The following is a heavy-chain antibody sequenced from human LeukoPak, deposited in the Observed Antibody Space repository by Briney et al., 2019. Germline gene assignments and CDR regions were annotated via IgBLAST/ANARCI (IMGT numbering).Heavy chain of an antibody. CDR3: ARYYVWGSYRPSCYFDY. J-gene: IGHJ4*02. CDR1: GYTFTSYD. CDR2: ISAHNGNT. D-gene: IGHD3-16*02. Sequence: GASVKVSCKASGYTFTSYDFNWVRQAPGQGLEWMGWISAHNGNTNYAQKLQGRVTMTTDTSTSTAYMELRSLRSDDTAVYYCARYYVWGSYRPSCYFDYWGQGTLVTVSS. V-gene: IGHV1-18*01.